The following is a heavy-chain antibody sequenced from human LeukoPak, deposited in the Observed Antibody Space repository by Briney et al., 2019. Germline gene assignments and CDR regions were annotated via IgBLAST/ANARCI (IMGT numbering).Heavy chain of an antibody. D-gene: IGHD2-2*01. Sequence: PGGSLRLSCAASGFTFSSYAMHWVRQAPGKGLEYVSAISSNGGSTYYANSVKGRFTISRDNSKNTLYLQMGSLRAEDMAVYYCTTDSGVEPFDIVVVPAATFDYWGQGTLVTVSS. CDR3: TTDSGVEPFDIVVVPAATFDY. J-gene: IGHJ4*02. CDR2: ISSNGGST. CDR1: GFTFSSYA. V-gene: IGHV3-64*01.